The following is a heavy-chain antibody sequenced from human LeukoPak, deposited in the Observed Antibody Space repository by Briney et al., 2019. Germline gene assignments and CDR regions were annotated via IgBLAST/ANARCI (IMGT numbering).Heavy chain of an antibody. D-gene: IGHD4-23*01. V-gene: IGHV4-39*01. CDR1: GGSISSTSYY. CDR2: IYYSGST. J-gene: IGHJ4*02. Sequence: PSETLSLTCTVSGGSISSTSYYWGSIRQPPGKGLEWIGSIYYSGSTYYNPSLKSRVTISVDTSKNQFSLEVSCVTAADTAVYYCASSRWSHIDLWGQGTLVTVYS. CDR3: ASSRWSHIDL.